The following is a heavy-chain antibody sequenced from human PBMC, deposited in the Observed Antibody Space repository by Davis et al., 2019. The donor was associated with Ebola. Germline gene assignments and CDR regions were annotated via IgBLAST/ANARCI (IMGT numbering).Heavy chain of an antibody. D-gene: IGHD5-24*01. CDR3: ASPHQIRRRRCFDS. Sequence: PGGSLRLSCAVSGGSFNDYYWGWIRQSPGKGLEWVGEINYRGDTAYNPSLKSRVTISIDQSKMQFSLRLVSVTAADTAIYYCASPHQIRRRRCFDSWGQENLVVVSS. CDR2: INYRGDT. V-gene: IGHV4-34*01. CDR1: GGSFNDYY. J-gene: IGHJ4*02.